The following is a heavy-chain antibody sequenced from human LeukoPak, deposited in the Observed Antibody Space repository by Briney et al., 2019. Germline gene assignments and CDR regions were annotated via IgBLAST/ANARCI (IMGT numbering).Heavy chain of an antibody. V-gene: IGHV3-72*01. D-gene: IGHD3-22*01. CDR1: GFTFSDYY. CDR3: TRDSGSGYYWTL. Sequence: GGSLRLSCAASGFTFSDYYMDWVRQAPGKGLEWVGRTKNKAYSYTTQYAASVKGRFTISRDESKNSMYLQMNSLKTEDTAVYYCTRDSGSGYYWTLWGQGTLVTVSS. CDR2: TKNKAYSYTT. J-gene: IGHJ4*02.